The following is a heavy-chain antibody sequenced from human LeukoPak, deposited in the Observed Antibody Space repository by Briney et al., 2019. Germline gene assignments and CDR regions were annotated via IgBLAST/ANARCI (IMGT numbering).Heavy chain of an antibody. J-gene: IGHJ5*02. Sequence: SETLSLTCTVSGTSVSTYYWSWIRQPAGRGLEWIGRIYHSGSTYYNPSLKSRVTISVDTSKNQFSLKLSSVTAADTAVYYCARGGYSYGSWGQGTLVTVSS. V-gene: IGHV4-4*07. CDR1: GTSVSTYY. CDR2: IYHSGST. CDR3: ARGGYSYGS. D-gene: IGHD5-18*01.